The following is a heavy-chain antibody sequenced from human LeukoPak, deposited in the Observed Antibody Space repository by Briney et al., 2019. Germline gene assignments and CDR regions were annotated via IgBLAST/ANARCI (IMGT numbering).Heavy chain of an antibody. CDR3: ARNNTLMMYPRGGEDKGFDY. D-gene: IGHD2-8*01. V-gene: IGHV4-39*01. J-gene: IGHJ4*02. CDR2: IYYSGST. Sequence: SETLSLTCTVSGGSISSGSYYWGWIRQPPGKGLEWIGRIYYSGSTHYNPSLKSRVTISVDTSKNEFSLKLSSVTAADTAVYYCARNNTLMMYPRGGEDKGFDYWGQGTLVTASS. CDR1: GGSISSGSYY.